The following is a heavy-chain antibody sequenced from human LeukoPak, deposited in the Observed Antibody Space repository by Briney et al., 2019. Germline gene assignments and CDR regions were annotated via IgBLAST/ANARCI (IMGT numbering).Heavy chain of an antibody. CDR3: ARDHKVSDALDI. CDR2: IRDKANSYTT. J-gene: IGHJ3*02. V-gene: IGHV3-72*01. D-gene: IGHD2-8*01. CDR1: GFTFSDRY. Sequence: AGGSLRLSCAASGFTFSDRYMDWVRQAPGKGLEWVGRIRDKANSYTTEYAASVKGRFTMSRDDSKNSLYLQMNSLKTEDTAVYYCARDHKVSDALDIWGQGTMVTVSS.